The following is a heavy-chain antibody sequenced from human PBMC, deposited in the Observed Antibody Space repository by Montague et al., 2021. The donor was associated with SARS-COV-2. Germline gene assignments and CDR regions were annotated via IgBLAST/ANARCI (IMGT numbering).Heavy chain of an antibody. D-gene: IGHD3-22*01. CDR1: GGSISSGGYY. V-gene: IGHV4-31*03. CDR3: AGVRITMIVVVDAFDI. J-gene: IGHJ3*02. Sequence: TLSLTCTASGGSISSGGYYWSWIRQHPGKGLEWIGYIYYSGSTYYNPSLKSRVTISVDTSKNQFSLKLSSVTAADTAVYYCAGVRITMIVVVDAFDIWGQGTMVTVSS. CDR2: IYYSGST.